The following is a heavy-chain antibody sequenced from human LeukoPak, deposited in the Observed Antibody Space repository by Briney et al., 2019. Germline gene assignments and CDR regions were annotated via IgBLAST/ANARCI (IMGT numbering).Heavy chain of an antibody. V-gene: IGHV1-69*05. D-gene: IGHD1-7*01. Sequence: GSSVKVSCKASGGTFSSYAISWVRQAPGQGLEWMGGIIPIFGTANYAQKFQGRVTITTDESTSTAYMELSSLRSEDTAVYYCAKNWNYETYYYYYMDVLVKGTTVTVSS. CDR3: AKNWNYETYYYYYMDV. CDR1: GGTFSSYA. CDR2: IIPIFGTA. J-gene: IGHJ6*03.